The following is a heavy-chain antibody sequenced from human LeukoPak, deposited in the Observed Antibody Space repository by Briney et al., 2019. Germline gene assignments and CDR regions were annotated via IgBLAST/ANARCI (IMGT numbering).Heavy chain of an antibody. CDR1: GYTFTSYD. CDR3: ARKGSEATVTTWVTRYYYYYMDV. CDR2: MNPNSGNT. Sequence: ASVKVSCKASGYTFTSYDINWVRQATGQGLEWMGWMNPNSGNTGYAQKFQGRVTMTRNTSISTAYMELSSLRSEDTAVYYCARKGSEATVTTWVTRYYYYYMDVWGKGTTVTISS. J-gene: IGHJ6*03. D-gene: IGHD4-17*01. V-gene: IGHV1-8*01.